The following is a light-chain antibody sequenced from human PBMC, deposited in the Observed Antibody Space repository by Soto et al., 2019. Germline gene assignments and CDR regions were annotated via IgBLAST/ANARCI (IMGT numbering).Light chain of an antibody. CDR3: SSYTSSITPVV. Sequence: QSALTQPASVSGSPGQSITISCTGTSSDIGGYNYVSWYQQHPGKAPKLMIYDVGNRPSGVSNRFSGSKSGNTASLTISGLQAEDEADYYCSSYTSSITPVVFGGGTQLTVL. J-gene: IGLJ2*01. V-gene: IGLV2-14*03. CDR2: DVG. CDR1: SSDIGGYNY.